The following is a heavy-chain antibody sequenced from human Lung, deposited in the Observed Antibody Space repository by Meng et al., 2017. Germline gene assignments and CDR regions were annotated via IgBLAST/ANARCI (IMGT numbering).Heavy chain of an antibody. V-gene: IGHV4-34*02. CDR3: VRRTYSSGWYFDY. Sequence: VQLPPWGAGLLKPSETLSLTCAVYGGSFSGYYWSWIRQPPGKGLEWIGEIIDSGSTNYNPSLKSRVTISVDTSKNQFSLRVTSVTAADRAVYYCVRRTYSSGWYFDYWGQGTLVTVSS. CDR2: IIDSGST. J-gene: IGHJ4*02. D-gene: IGHD6-19*01. CDR1: GGSFSGYY.